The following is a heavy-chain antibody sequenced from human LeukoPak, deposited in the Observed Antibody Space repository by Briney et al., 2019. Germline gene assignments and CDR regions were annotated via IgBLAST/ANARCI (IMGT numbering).Heavy chain of an antibody. Sequence: GGSLRLSCAASGFTFSSYGMHWVRQAPGKGLEWVAVISYDGSNKYYADSVKGRFTISRDNSKNTLYLQMNSLRAEDTAVYYCVRGWELLLNGFDYWGQGTLVTVSS. D-gene: IGHD1-26*01. J-gene: IGHJ4*02. CDR1: GFTFSSYG. CDR2: ISYDGSNK. CDR3: VRGWELLLNGFDY. V-gene: IGHV3-30*03.